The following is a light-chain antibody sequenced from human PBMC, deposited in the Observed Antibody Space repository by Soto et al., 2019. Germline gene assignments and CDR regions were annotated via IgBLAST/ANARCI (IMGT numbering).Light chain of an antibody. CDR1: QSVGNN. Sequence: EIVLTQSPATLSVSPGERATLSCRASQSVGNNFAWYQQKPGQAPRLLIFATSTRATGVPARFSGSGSVTEFTLTFSSLQSEDFAVYYCQQYGDWPLTFGGGAKVEIE. J-gene: IGKJ4*01. CDR3: QQYGDWPLT. V-gene: IGKV3-15*01. CDR2: ATS.